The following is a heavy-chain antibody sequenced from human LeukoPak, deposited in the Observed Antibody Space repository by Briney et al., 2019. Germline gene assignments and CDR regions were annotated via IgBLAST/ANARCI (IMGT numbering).Heavy chain of an antibody. CDR2: INPSRGST. V-gene: IGHV1-46*01. Sequence: ASVKVSCKTSGYIFTNYYIHWVRQSPGQGLEWMGMINPSRGSTDYAQKFQGRVTIAADKSTSTAYMELSSLRSEDTAVYYCARNYDSSEGAFDIWGQGTMVTVSS. D-gene: IGHD3-22*01. CDR1: GYIFTNYY. CDR3: ARNYDSSEGAFDI. J-gene: IGHJ3*02.